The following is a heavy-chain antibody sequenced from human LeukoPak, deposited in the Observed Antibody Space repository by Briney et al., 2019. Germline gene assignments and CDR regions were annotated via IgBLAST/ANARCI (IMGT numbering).Heavy chain of an antibody. V-gene: IGHV3-15*01. CDR1: GFTFSKTR. CDR2: IKSKTDGGTT. Sequence: PGVSLTLSCAASGFTFSKTRMSWVRHAPRPGVEWIDHIKSKTDGGTTDYAALVNGRFSISRDDSQNTLYVQMNSLKTGDTAVYGCNSWEGVNWGQGTMVTLSS. D-gene: IGHD1-26*01. CDR3: NSWEGVN. J-gene: IGHJ4*02.